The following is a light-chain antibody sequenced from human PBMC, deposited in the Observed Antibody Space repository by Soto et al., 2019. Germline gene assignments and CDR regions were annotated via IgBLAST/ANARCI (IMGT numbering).Light chain of an antibody. V-gene: IGKV3-15*01. J-gene: IGKJ4*01. CDR1: QSVGSS. Sequence: EIVMTQSPDTLSVSPGXRATLSCRASQSVGSSLAWYQRKPGQAPRLLIYGASTRATGIPATFSGSGSGTEFTLTISSLQSEDFAVYYCQQYNSWPLTFGGGTKVDTK. CDR3: QQYNSWPLT. CDR2: GAS.